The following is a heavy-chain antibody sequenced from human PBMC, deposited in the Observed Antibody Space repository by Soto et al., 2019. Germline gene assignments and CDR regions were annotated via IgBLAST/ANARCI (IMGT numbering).Heavy chain of an antibody. D-gene: IGHD1-26*01. CDR2: IYYSGST. CDR1: GGSISSSSYY. J-gene: IGHJ6*02. CDR3: ARRAPWVNEDYYYYGMDV. V-gene: IGHV4-39*01. Sequence: PSETLSLTCTVSGGSISSSSYYWGWIRQPPGKGLEWFGSIYYSGSTYYNPSLKSRVTISVDTSKNQFSLKMSSVTAADTAVYYCARRAPWVNEDYYYYGMDVWGQGTTVTVSS.